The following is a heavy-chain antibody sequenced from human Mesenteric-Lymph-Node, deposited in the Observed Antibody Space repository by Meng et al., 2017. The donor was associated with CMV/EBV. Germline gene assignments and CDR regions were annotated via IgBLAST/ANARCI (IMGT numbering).Heavy chain of an antibody. J-gene: IGHJ5*02. CDR2: ISPNTGDT. Sequence: QVQLVQSGAEVKKPGASVKVSCKASGYSFTGYSIHWVRQAPGQGLEWMGRISPNTGDTIYEENFQGRVTMTRDTSINTVYMELSSLTSDDTAVYYCGRGQQTFDPWGQGTLVTVSS. CDR3: GRGQQTFDP. V-gene: IGHV1-2*06. D-gene: IGHD1-1*01. CDR1: GYSFTGYS.